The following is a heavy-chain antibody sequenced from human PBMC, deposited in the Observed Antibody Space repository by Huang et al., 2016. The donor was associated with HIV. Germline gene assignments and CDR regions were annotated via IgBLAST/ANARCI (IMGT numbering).Heavy chain of an antibody. CDR1: GGTFTDYG. V-gene: IGHV1-69*13. J-gene: IGHJ4*02. CDR2: ITLMFETT. D-gene: IGHD5-18*01. Sequence: QAQLLQSGAEVKKPGSSVKVSCKALGGTFTDYGFSWVRQVPGQGLQWMGGITLMFETTDDAPRFQGRLTMSADGSTRTIYMELSSLRSDDTALYYCARDNGPSVDAEDTQTVLSHFDHWGQGTLVTVSS. CDR3: ARDNGPSVDAEDTQTVLSHFDH.